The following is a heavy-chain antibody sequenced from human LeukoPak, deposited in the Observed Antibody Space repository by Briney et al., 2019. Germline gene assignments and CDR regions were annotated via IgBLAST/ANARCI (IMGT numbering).Heavy chain of an antibody. CDR2: ISGSSSYR. J-gene: IGHJ4*02. V-gene: IGHV3-21*01. CDR1: GFTSSSFN. D-gene: IGHD4-17*01. CDR3: ARSAYGDSAFEY. Sequence: GGSLRLTCTASGFTSSSFNMNWVRQAPGKGLEWVASISGSSSYRNYADSVKGRFTISRDNAKNSVYLQMNSLRAEETAVYYCARSAYGDSAFEYWGQGTLITVSS.